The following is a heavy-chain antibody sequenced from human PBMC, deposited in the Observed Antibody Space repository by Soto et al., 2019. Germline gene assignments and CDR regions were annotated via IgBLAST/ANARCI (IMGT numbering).Heavy chain of an antibody. CDR3: TTYYYDSSGYFY. CDR1: GFTFSNAW. Sequence: RLSCAASGFTFSNAWMSWVRQAPGKGLEWVGRIKSKTDGGTTDYAAPVKGRFTISRDDSKNTLYLQMNSLKTEDTAVYYCTTYYYDSSGYFYWGQGTLVTVSS. CDR2: IKSKTDGGTT. J-gene: IGHJ4*02. D-gene: IGHD3-22*01. V-gene: IGHV3-15*01.